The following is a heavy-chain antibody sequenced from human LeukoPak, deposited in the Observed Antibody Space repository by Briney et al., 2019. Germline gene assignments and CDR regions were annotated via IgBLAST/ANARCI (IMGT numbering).Heavy chain of an antibody. CDR1: GFTFSNYG. J-gene: IGHJ6*02. D-gene: IGHD3-16*01. Sequence: GGSLRLSCAASGFTFSNYGIHWVRQAPGKGLEWVTFISYDGRNRHYVDSVKGRFTISRDNSKNTLYLQMNSLRTEDTAVYYCTTGVRSRDYDYVWGSRPSDYFYYGMDFWGQGTTVTVSS. V-gene: IGHV3-30*03. CDR2: ISYDGRNR. CDR3: TTGVRSRDYDYVWGSRPSDYFYYGMDF.